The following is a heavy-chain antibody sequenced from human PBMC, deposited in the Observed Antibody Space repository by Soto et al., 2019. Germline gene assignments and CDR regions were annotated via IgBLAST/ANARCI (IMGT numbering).Heavy chain of an antibody. CDR1: GGSISSGDYY. CDR2: IDYSGGN. Sequence: QVQLQESGPGLVKPSQTLSLTCTVSGGSISSGDYYWSWIRQPPGKGLEWIGYIDYSGGNYYNPSLKGRVTISVDTSKNQFSVKLSSVTAADTAVYYCARLVQLLQGRWFDPWGQGTLVTVSS. D-gene: IGHD2-15*01. V-gene: IGHV4-30-4*01. J-gene: IGHJ5*02. CDR3: ARLVQLLQGRWFDP.